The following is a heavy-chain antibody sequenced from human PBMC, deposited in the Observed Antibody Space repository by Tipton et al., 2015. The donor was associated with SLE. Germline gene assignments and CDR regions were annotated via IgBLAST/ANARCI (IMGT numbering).Heavy chain of an antibody. Sequence: LRLSCAVYGGSFSGYYWSWIRQPPGKGLEWIGEINHSGSTNYSPSLKSRVTISVDTSKKQFSLNLSSVTAADTAVYYCARLGYCTSGVCYTGIDYWGQGILVTVSS. D-gene: IGHD2-8*01. CDR1: GGSFSGYY. CDR3: ARLGYCTSGVCYTGIDY. J-gene: IGHJ4*02. CDR2: INHSGST. V-gene: IGHV4-34*01.